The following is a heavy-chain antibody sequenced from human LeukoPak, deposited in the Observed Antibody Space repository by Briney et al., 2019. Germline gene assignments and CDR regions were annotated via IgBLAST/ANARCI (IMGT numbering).Heavy chain of an antibody. CDR2: ISGSGGST. CDR1: GGSISSGGYS. D-gene: IGHD4-17*01. J-gene: IGHJ5*02. Sequence: ETLSLTCAVSGGSISSGGYSWSWVRQAPGKGLEWVSAISGSGGSTYYADSVKGRFTISRDNSKNTLYLQMNSLRAEDTAVYYCAKDTYGDTKGFDPWGQGTLVTVSS. CDR3: AKDTYGDTKGFDP. V-gene: IGHV3-23*01.